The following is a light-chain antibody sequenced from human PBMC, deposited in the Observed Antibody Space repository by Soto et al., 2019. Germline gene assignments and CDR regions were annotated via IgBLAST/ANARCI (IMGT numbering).Light chain of an antibody. J-gene: IGKJ1*01. CDR3: QQYGSSPRT. CDR1: QSVSSSY. Sequence: ENVLTQSPGTLSLSPGERTTLSCRASQSVSSSYLAWYQQKPGQAPRLLIYGASNRATGIPDRFSGSGSGTDFTLTISRLEPEDFAVYYCQQYGSSPRTFCQGTKVDIK. V-gene: IGKV3-20*01. CDR2: GAS.